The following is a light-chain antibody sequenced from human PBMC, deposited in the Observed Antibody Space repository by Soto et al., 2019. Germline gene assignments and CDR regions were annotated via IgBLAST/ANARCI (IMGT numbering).Light chain of an antibody. V-gene: IGKV3-15*01. Sequence: EIVLTQSPATLSVSPGERATLSCRASQSISSNVAWYQQKPGQAPRLLIYGASRATGIPVRFSASGSGTEFTLTISSLQSEDFAVYYCQQYHNWPPLTFGGGTKVGIK. CDR1: QSISSN. CDR2: GA. CDR3: QQYHNWPPLT. J-gene: IGKJ4*01.